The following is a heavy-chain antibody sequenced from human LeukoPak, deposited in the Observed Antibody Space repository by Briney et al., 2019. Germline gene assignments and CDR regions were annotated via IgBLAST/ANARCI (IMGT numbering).Heavy chain of an antibody. CDR2: ISGSGGTT. CDR3: ARHRSSWLIDY. Sequence: GGSLRLSCAASGFTFSSYAMSWVRQAPGKGLEWVSAISGSGGTTYYADSVKGRFTISRDNSKNTLYLQMNSLRAEDTAVYYCARHRSSWLIDYWGQGTLVTVSS. V-gene: IGHV3-23*01. J-gene: IGHJ4*02. D-gene: IGHD6-6*01. CDR1: GFTFSSYA.